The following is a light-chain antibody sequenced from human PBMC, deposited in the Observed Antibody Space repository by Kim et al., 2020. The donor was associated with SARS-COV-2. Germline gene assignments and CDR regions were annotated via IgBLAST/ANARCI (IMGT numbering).Light chain of an antibody. Sequence: SPGERVTLSCRASQSVTSDLLGWYQQKPGQAPRLLIYAASNRATGIPDRFTGSGSGTDFTLTITRLEPEDLAVYYCHQYGSSPQTFGPGTKVDIK. CDR3: HQYGSSPQT. CDR2: AAS. V-gene: IGKV3-20*01. CDR1: QSVTSDL. J-gene: IGKJ3*01.